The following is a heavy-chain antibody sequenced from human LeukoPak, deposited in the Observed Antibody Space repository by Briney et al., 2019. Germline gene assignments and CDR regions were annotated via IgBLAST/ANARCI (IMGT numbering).Heavy chain of an antibody. V-gene: IGHV3-30-3*01. J-gene: IGHJ6*02. CDR3: ARDPPGSYDFWSGNYYYYYYGMDV. Sequence: GGSLRLSCAASGFTFSSYAMHWVRQAPGKGLEWVAVISYDGSNKYYADSVKGRFTISGDNSKNTLYLQMNSLRAEDTAVYYCARDPPGSYDFWSGNYYYYYYGMDVWGQGTTVTVSS. CDR1: GFTFSSYA. CDR2: ISYDGSNK. D-gene: IGHD3-3*01.